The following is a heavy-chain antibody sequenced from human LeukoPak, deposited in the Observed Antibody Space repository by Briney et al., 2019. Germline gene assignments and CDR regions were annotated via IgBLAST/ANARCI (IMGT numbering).Heavy chain of an antibody. D-gene: IGHD6-19*01. CDR1: GFTFSSYW. J-gene: IGHJ4*02. CDR3: ARGAVVAGTVSIDY. CDR2: INSDGSSV. Sequence: GGSLRLSCAASGFTFSSYWMRWVRQGPGKGLVWVSRINSDGSSVTYLDSVKGRFTISRDNAENTLYLQMNSLSAEDTGVYYCARGAVVAGTVSIDYWGQGTLVTVSS. V-gene: IGHV3-74*01.